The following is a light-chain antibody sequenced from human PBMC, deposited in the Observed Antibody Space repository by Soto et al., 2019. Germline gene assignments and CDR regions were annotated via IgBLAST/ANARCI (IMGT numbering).Light chain of an antibody. V-gene: IGLV2-14*03. CDR1: SSDVGSYNV. J-gene: IGLJ1*01. Sequence: QSVLTQPASVSGSPGQSITIPCSGTSSDVGSYNVVSWYQQHPGKAPKLVIYDVSNRPSGVSPRFSGAKSGNTASLNNAGLQAEDEADYYCSSYTRRSTYVFGTGTKVTVL. CDR2: DVS. CDR3: SSYTRRSTYV.